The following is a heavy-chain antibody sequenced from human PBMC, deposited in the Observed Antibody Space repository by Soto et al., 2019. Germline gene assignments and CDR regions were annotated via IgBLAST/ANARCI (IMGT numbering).Heavy chain of an antibody. CDR1: GGPVSGYH. D-gene: IGHD3-10*01. Sequence: SETLSLTCSVSGGPVSGYHWSWIRQYPGKGLEWIAEIKHTGSFHYNPSLLSRVTMSVDTSKNQFSLNLSSVTAADTAVYYCARGDVGALYFSYFGLDVSGQGTTLTVFS. J-gene: IGHJ6*02. V-gene: IGHV4-34*01. CDR2: IKHTGSF. CDR3: ARGDVGALYFSYFGLDV.